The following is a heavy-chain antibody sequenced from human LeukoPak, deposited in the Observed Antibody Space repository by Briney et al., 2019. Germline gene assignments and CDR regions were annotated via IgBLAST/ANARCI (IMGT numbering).Heavy chain of an antibody. J-gene: IGHJ4*02. D-gene: IGHD1-14*01. CDR1: GFTFSSYW. CDR2: IKQDGSGK. V-gene: IGHV3-7*01. CDR3: AREYIRVVDSPYYFDC. Sequence: GGSLRLSCAASGFTFSSYWMSWVRQAPGKGLEWVANIKQDGSGKYYVDSVKGRFTISRDNAKNSLYLQMNSLRAEDTAVYYCAREYIRVVDSPYYFDCWGQGTLVTVSS.